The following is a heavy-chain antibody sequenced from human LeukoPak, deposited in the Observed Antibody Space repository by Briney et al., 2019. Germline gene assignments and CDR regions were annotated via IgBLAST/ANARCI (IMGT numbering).Heavy chain of an antibody. CDR1: GFAFSDHW. CDR2: INHDESKK. D-gene: IGHD6-6*01. CDR3: AISTYSSSPS. Sequence: PGGSLRLSCAASGFAFSDHWMIWVRQAPGKGLEWVANINHDESKKYYVDSVEGRFTISRDNAKNSLYLQMNSLRAEDTAVYYCAISTYSSSPSWGQGILVTVSS. J-gene: IGHJ5*02. V-gene: IGHV3-7*01.